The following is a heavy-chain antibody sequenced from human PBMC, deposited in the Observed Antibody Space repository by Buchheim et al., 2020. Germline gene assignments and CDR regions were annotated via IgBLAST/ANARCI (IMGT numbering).Heavy chain of an antibody. CDR3: AIGRSDLKYYDFWSGYYPPFDY. J-gene: IGHJ4*02. V-gene: IGHV3-30-3*01. D-gene: IGHD3-3*01. Sequence: QVQLVESGGGVVQPGRSLRLSCAASGFTFSSYAMHWVRPAPGKGLEWVAVISYDGSNKYYAESVKGRFTISRDNSKNTLYLQMNSLKAEDTAVYYCAIGRSDLKYYDFWSGYYPPFDYWGQGTL. CDR1: GFTFSSYA. CDR2: ISYDGSNK.